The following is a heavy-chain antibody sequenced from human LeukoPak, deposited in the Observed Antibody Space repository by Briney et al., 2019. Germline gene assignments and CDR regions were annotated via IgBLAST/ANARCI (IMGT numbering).Heavy chain of an antibody. CDR2: ISSSGSTI. J-gene: IGHJ3*02. CDR3: ARALQPYYYDSLDAFDI. D-gene: IGHD3-22*01. Sequence: GGSLRLSCAASGFTFSDYYMSWIRQAPGKGLEWVSYISSSGSTIYYADSVKGRFTISRDNAKNSLYLQMNSLRAEDTAVYYCARALQPYYYDSLDAFDIWGQGTMVTVSS. CDR1: GFTFSDYY. V-gene: IGHV3-11*01.